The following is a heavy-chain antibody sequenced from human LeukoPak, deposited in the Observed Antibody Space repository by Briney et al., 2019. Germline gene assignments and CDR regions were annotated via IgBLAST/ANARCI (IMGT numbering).Heavy chain of an antibody. CDR1: GYTFTSYG. CDR2: ISAYNGNT. D-gene: IGHD3-22*01. J-gene: IGHJ4*02. Sequence: ASVKVSCKASGYTFTSYGISWVRQAPRQGLEWMGWISAYNGNTNYAQKLQGRVTMTTDTSTSTAYMELRSLRSDDTAVYYCARVRSYYDSSAYDYWGQGTLVTVSS. V-gene: IGHV1-18*01. CDR3: ARVRSYYDSSAYDY.